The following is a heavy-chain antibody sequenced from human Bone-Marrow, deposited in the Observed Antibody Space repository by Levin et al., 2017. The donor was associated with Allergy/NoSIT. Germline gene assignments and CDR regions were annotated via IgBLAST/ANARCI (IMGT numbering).Heavy chain of an antibody. CDR2: IYYSGST. Sequence: PSETLSLTCTVSGGSISSYYWSWIRQPPGKGLEWIGYIYYSGSTNYNPSLKSRVTISVDTSKNQFSLKLSSVTAADTAVYYCARDLLPYYYDSSGYDGWFDPWGQGTLVTVSS. V-gene: IGHV4-59*01. CDR3: ARDLLPYYYDSSGYDGWFDP. CDR1: GGSISSYY. J-gene: IGHJ5*02. D-gene: IGHD3-22*01.